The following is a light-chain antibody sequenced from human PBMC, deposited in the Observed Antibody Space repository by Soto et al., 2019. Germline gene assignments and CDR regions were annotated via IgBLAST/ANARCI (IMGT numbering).Light chain of an antibody. CDR2: EDN. V-gene: IGLV1-51*02. J-gene: IGLJ3*02. CDR3: GTWDSSLSVVM. Sequence: QSVLTQPPSVSAAPGQKVTISCSGSSTNTGNNYVSWYQQLPGTAPTLLIYEDNKRPSGIPDRFSGSKSGTSATLGITGLQTGDEAYYYCGTWDSSLSVVMFGGGTQLTVL. CDR1: STNTGNNY.